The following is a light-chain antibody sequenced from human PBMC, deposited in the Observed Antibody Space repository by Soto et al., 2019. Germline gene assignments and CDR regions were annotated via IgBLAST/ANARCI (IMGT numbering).Light chain of an antibody. Sequence: QSVLTQPPSVSGAPGQRVSISCTGSSSNIGAGYDLHWYQQLPGTAPKLLIYANSNRPSGVPDRFSASKSGTSASLAITGLQAEDEADYYCQSFDSSLSVIFGGGTKLTVL. CDR3: QSFDSSLSVI. CDR1: SSNIGAGYD. V-gene: IGLV1-40*01. CDR2: ANS. J-gene: IGLJ2*01.